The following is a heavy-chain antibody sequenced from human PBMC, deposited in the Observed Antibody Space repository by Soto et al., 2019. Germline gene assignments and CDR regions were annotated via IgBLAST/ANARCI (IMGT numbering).Heavy chain of an antibody. Sequence: EVQLVESGGGLVKPGGSLGLSCAASGFTITNAWMHWVRQAPGKGLEWVGRVKSKADGETTDYAEPVNGRFTISRDDSRNTLSLQMNSLKIEDTAVYYCNPYPDFWGGHTPLWGQGTLVTVSS. V-gene: IGHV3-15*07. CDR2: VKSKADGETT. J-gene: IGHJ4*02. CDR1: GFTITNAW. CDR3: NPYPDFWGGHTPL. D-gene: IGHD3-3*01.